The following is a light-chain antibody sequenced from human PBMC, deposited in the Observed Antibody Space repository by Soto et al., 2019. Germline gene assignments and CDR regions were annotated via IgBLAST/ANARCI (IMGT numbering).Light chain of an antibody. Sequence: QPVLTQSPSASASLGASVKLTCTLSSGHSNYAIAWHQQQPEKGARFLIKVNSDGSHTKGDGIPDRFSGFISGAERYLSISSLQSEDEADYYCQTWDTGVWVFGGGTKVTVL. CDR3: QTWDTGVWV. CDR1: SGHSNYA. J-gene: IGLJ3*02. CDR2: VNSDGSH. V-gene: IGLV4-69*01.